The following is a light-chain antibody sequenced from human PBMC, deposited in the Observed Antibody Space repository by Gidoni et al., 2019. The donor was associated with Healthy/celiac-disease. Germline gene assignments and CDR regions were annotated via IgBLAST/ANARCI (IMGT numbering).Light chain of an antibody. V-gene: IGKV3-20*01. CDR3: QQYGSSPQT. Sequence: EIVLTQSPDTLSLSPGERATLSCRASQSVSSSYLAWYQQKPGQAPRLLIYGASSRATGIPDRFSGSGSGTDFTLTISRLEPEDFAVYYCQQYGSSPQTFGQXTKVEIK. J-gene: IGKJ1*01. CDR2: GAS. CDR1: QSVSSSY.